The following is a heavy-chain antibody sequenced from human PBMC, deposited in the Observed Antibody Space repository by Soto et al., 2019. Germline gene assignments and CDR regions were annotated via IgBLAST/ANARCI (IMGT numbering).Heavy chain of an antibody. V-gene: IGHV1-3*01. CDR2: INAGNGNT. Sequence: QVQLVQSGAEVKKPGASVKVSFKASGYTFTSYAMHWVRQAPGQRLEWMGWINAGNGNTKYSQKFQGRVTITRDTFASTAYMEVSSLRSEDTAVYYCARGDYYDIHDYWGQGTLVTVSS. CDR3: ARGDYYDIHDY. D-gene: IGHD3-22*01. J-gene: IGHJ4*02. CDR1: GYTFTSYA.